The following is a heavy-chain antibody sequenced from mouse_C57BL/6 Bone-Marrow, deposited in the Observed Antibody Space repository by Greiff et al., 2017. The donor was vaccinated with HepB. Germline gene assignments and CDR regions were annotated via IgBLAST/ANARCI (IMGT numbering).Heavy chain of an antibody. CDR3: ARGVGPYWYFDV. V-gene: IGHV1-55*01. D-gene: IGHD4-1*01. Sequence: QVQLQQPGAELVKPGASVKMSCKASGYTFTSYWITWVKQRPGQGLEWIGDIYPGSGSTNYNEKFKSKATLTVDTSSSTAYMQLSSRTSEDSAVYYCARGVGPYWYFDVWGTGTTVTVSS. CDR1: GYTFTSYW. CDR2: IYPGSGST. J-gene: IGHJ1*03.